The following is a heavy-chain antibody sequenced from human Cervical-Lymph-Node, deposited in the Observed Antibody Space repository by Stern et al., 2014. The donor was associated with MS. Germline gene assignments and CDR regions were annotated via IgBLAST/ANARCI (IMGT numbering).Heavy chain of an antibody. V-gene: IGHV4-4*02. J-gene: IGHJ4*02. CDR2: ISYNGGT. D-gene: IGHD6-25*01. Sequence: VQLVESGPGLVKPSETLSLTCVVSGDFVTNTNYWSWVRQSPGKGLEWIGEISYNGGTNYNPSLKSRILMSLDNSKNQFSLIMASVTATDTAVYFCARRGGQRLIHFDSWGQGTLVTVSS. CDR3: ARRGGQRLIHFDS. CDR1: GDFVTNTNY.